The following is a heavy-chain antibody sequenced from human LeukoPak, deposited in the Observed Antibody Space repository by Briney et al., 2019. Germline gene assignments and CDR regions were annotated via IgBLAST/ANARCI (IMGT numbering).Heavy chain of an antibody. V-gene: IGHV1-8*01. D-gene: IGHD3-10*01. CDR2: MNPNSGNT. CDR3: ARGIITMVRGAPGDY. CDR1: GYTFTSYD. Sequence: ASVKVSCKASGYTFTSYDINWVRQATGQGLEWMGWMNPNSGNTGYAQKFQGRVTMTRDTSISTAYMELSRLRSDDTAVYYCARGIITMVRGAPGDYWGQGTLVTVSS. J-gene: IGHJ4*02.